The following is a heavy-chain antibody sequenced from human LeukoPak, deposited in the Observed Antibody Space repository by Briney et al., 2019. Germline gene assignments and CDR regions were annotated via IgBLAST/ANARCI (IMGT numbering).Heavy chain of an antibody. CDR3: AREGYSSSWETYYFDY. V-gene: IGHV3-23*01. J-gene: IGHJ4*02. D-gene: IGHD6-13*01. CDR2: ISGSGSTT. CDR1: GFTFSSYA. Sequence: GGSLRLSCAASGFTFSSYAMSWVRQAPGKGLEWVSGISGSGSTTYNADSVKGRFTISRDNSKNTLYLQMNSLRAEDTAVYYCAREGYSSSWETYYFDYWGQGTLVTVSS.